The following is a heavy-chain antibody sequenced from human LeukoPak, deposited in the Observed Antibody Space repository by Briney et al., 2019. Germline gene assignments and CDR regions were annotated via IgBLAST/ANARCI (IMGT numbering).Heavy chain of an antibody. J-gene: IGHJ4*02. CDR1: GFTFSSYA. D-gene: IGHD4-17*01. Sequence: GGSLRLSCAASGFTFSSYAVHWVRQAPGKGLEWVAVISDDGGNTYYAGSVKGRFTISRENSKNMLYLQMNSLRAEDTAVYYCAGDYPDYWGQGTLVTVSS. CDR3: AGDYPDY. CDR2: ISDDGGNT. V-gene: IGHV3-30-3*01.